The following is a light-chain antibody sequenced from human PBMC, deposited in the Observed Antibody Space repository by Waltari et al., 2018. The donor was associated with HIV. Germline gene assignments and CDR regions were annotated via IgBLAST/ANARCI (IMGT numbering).Light chain of an antibody. CDR3: CSYTCSSTLP. Sequence: QSALTQPASVSGSPGQSITIPCTGTSSDVGGYNYVCWYRQHPRQAPNPRIYDVIKRHWAVSNRVSVSRSSNADTLTISRSQTEDKADDDCCSYTCSSTLPFGGGTKLTVL. V-gene: IGLV2-14*01. J-gene: IGLJ2*01. CDR1: SSDVGGYNY. CDR2: DVI.